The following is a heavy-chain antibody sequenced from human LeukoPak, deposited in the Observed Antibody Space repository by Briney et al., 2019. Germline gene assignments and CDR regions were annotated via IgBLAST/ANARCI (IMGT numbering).Heavy chain of an antibody. J-gene: IGHJ4*02. V-gene: IGHV3-9*01. D-gene: IGHD6-19*01. CDR1: GFTLDDYA. CDR3: AKVTEQWLVRGHFDY. CDR2: ISWNSGSI. Sequence: GRSLRLSCAASGFTLDDYAMQWVRGAPGEGLEGVSGISWNSGSIGYADSVKGRFTISRDNAKNSLYLQMNSLRAEDTALYYCAKVTEQWLVRGHFDYWGQETLVTVSS.